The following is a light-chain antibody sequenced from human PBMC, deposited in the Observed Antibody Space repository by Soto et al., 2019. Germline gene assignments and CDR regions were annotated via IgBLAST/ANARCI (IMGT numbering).Light chain of an antibody. CDR3: QQYANSPPT. CDR2: GAS. V-gene: IGKV3-20*01. Sequence: EIVLTQSPGTLSLSPGEKATLSSRPSQSVSSRYLAWYQQKPGQAPRLLIYGASSRATGIPDRFSGSGSGTDFTLTISRLEPEDFAVYYCQQYANSPPTFGQGTKV. CDR1: QSVSSRY. J-gene: IGKJ1*01.